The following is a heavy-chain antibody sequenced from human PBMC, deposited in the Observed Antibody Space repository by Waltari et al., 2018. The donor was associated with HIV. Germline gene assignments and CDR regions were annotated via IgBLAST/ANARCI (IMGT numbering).Heavy chain of an antibody. Sequence: QVLLVQSGAEVKKPGASVRVSCQVSGYNFIASDINWLSQAAAQGLEWLGWMNPKSGHSGLAQKFNDRVALTSDTSTYTAYMELSGLTPKDAAFYYCARGRYFDSSGYSVFSYWGQGTPVAVSS. V-gene: IGHV1-8*01. D-gene: IGHD3-22*01. CDR3: ARGRYFDSSGYSVFSY. J-gene: IGHJ4*02. CDR2: MNPKSGHS. CDR1: GYNFIASD.